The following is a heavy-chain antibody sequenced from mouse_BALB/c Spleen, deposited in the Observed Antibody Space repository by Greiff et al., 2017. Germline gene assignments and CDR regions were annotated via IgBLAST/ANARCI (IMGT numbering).Heavy chain of an antibody. J-gene: IGHJ2*01. D-gene: IGHD2-14*01. V-gene: IGHV5-4*02. CDR2: ISDGGSYT. CDR3: ARGGYYRSFDY. CDR1: GFTFSDYY. Sequence: EVKLMESGGGLVKPGGSLKLSCAASGFTFSDYYMYWVRQTPEKRLEWVATISDGGSYTYYPDSVKGRFTISRDNAKNNLYLQMSSLKSEDTAMYYCARGGYYRSFDYWGQGTTLTVSS.